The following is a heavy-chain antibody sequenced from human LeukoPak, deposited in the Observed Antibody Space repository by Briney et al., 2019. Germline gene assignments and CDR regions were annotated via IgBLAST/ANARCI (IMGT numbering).Heavy chain of an antibody. CDR1: GFTFSSYG. D-gene: IGHD1-26*01. J-gene: IGHJ4*02. Sequence: PGGSLRLSCAASGFTFSSYGMHWVRQAPGKGLEWVAVIWYDGSNKYYADSVKGRFTISSDNSKNTLYLQMNSLRAEDTAVYYCARDPAVEGALDYWGQGTLVTVSS. CDR3: ARDPAVEGALDY. V-gene: IGHV3-33*01. CDR2: IWYDGSNK.